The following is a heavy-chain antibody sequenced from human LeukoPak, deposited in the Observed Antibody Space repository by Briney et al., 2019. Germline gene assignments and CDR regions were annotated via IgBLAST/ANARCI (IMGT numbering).Heavy chain of an antibody. CDR3: ARERFGELIY. CDR1: GGTFSSYA. J-gene: IGHJ4*02. Sequence: SVKVSCKASGGTFSSYAISWVRQAPGQGLGWMGGIIPIFGTANYAQKFQGRVTITADKSTSTAYMELSSLRSEDTAVYYCARERFGELIYWGQGTLVTVSS. CDR2: IIPIFGTA. V-gene: IGHV1-69*06. D-gene: IGHD3-10*01.